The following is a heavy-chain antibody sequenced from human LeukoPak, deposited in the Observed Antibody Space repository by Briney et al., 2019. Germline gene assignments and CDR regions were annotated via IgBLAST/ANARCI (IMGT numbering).Heavy chain of an antibody. CDR3: TREGVYAPDGSGYHRDAFDI. J-gene: IGHJ3*02. CDR1: GGSFSNYV. V-gene: IGHV1-69*04. CDR2: IIPVLGVS. D-gene: IGHD3-22*01. Sequence: SVKVSCKASGGSFSNYVITWVRQAPGQGLEWMGRIIPVLGVSNFAQKFQGRVTITADKSTNTAHMELSRLESGDTAVYYCTREGVYAPDGSGYHRDAFDIWGQGTVVIVSS.